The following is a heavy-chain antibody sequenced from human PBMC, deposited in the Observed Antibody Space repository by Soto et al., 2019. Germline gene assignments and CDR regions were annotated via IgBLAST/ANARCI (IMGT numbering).Heavy chain of an antibody. CDR1: GYSVTNLR. CDR2: IYPGDSDT. Sequence: GGALNISCKGSGYSVTNLRGCRVRQMPGKGLEWMGIIYPGDSDTRYSPSFQGQVTLSADKSISTAYLQWSSLKASDTAMYYCARHIAVAGTYGMDVWGQGTTVTVSS. CDR3: ARHIAVAGTYGMDV. D-gene: IGHD6-19*01. V-gene: IGHV5-51*01. J-gene: IGHJ6*02.